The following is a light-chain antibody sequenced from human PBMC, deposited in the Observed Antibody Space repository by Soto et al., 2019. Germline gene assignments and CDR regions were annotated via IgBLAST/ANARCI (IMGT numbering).Light chain of an antibody. CDR2: LGS. CDR1: QSLLHSNGYNY. CDR3: MQALQTPWM. V-gene: IGKV2-28*01. Sequence: DIVMTQSPLSLPVTPGEPASISCRSSQSLLHSNGYNYLDWYLQKPGQSPQLLIYLGSNRASGVPDRFSGSGSGTDFTLKISRVEAEDVGLYYCMQALQTPWMFGQGTKVEIK. J-gene: IGKJ1*01.